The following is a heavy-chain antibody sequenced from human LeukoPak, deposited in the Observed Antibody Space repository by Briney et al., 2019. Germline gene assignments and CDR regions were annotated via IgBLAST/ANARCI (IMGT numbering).Heavy chain of an antibody. CDR1: GYSISSGYY. CDR3: AYTSYYYDSSGWTHAFDI. J-gene: IGHJ3*02. Sequence: SETLSLTCTVSGYSISSGYYWGWIRQSPETGLEWIGSFYQSGSTYYNPSLKSRVTMSVDTSKNQFSLKLSSVTAADTAVYYCAYTSYYYDSSGWTHAFDIWGQGTMVTVSS. CDR2: FYQSGST. V-gene: IGHV4-38-2*02. D-gene: IGHD3-22*01.